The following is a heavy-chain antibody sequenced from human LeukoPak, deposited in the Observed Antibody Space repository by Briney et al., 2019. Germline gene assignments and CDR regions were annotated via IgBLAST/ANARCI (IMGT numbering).Heavy chain of an antibody. J-gene: IGHJ4*02. CDR1: GGSISSYY. CDR2: IYYSGST. CDR3: ARHPLVAAASVDY. Sequence: PSETLSLTCTVSGGSISSYYWSWIRQPPGKGLEWIGYIYYSGSTNYNPSLKSRVTISVDTSKNQFSLNLSSVTAADTAVYYCARHPLVAAASVDYWGRGTLVTVS. D-gene: IGHD2-15*01. V-gene: IGHV4-59*08.